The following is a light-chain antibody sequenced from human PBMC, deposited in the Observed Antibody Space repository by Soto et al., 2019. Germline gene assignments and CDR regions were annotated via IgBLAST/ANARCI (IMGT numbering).Light chain of an antibody. CDR1: QSISSW. J-gene: IGKJ1*01. V-gene: IGKV1-5*01. Sequence: DIQMTQSPSTLSASVGDRVTITCRASQSISSWLAWYQQKPGKAPKLLIYDVSSLESGVPSRFSGSGSGTEFTLTISSLQPDDSATYYCQQYEVYPWTFGQGTKV. CDR3: QQYEVYPWT. CDR2: DVS.